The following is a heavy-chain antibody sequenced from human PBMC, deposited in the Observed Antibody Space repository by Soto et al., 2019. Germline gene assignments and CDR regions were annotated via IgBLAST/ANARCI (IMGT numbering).Heavy chain of an antibody. J-gene: IGHJ4*02. CDR3: AKADLLGYCTGGSWFSLDY. V-gene: IGHV3-23*01. CDR2: ISGGGGST. CDR1: GFTFSTYA. D-gene: IGHD2-15*01. Sequence: EVQVLESGGGLVQPGGSLRLSCAASGFTFSTYAMSWVRQAPGKGLEWVSGISGGGGSTYYADSVKGRFTISRDNSKHTLSLQMNIRKAKDTAVYYCAKADLLGYCTGGSWFSLDYWGQGTLVTVSS.